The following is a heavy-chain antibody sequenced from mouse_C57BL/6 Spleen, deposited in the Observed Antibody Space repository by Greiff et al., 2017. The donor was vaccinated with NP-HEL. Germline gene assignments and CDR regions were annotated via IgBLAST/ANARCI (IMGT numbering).Heavy chain of an antibody. V-gene: IGHV5-4*01. CDR3: ARDSSIYDGYYGWFAY. J-gene: IGHJ3*01. CDR2: ISDGGSYT. CDR1: GFTFSSYA. Sequence: EVKLMESGGGLVKPGGSLKLSCAASGFTFSSYAMSWVRQTPEKRLEWVATISDGGSYTYYPDNVKGRFTISRDNAKNNLYLQMSHLKAEDTAMYYCARDSSIYDGYYGWFAYWGQGTLVTVSA. D-gene: IGHD2-3*01.